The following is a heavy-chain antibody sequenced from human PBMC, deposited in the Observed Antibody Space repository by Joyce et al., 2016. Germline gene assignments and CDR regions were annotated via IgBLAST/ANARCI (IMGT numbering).Heavy chain of an antibody. J-gene: IGHJ5*02. CDR1: GFSFRYFW. Sequence: EVYLVESGGGLVQPGGSLRLSCAASGFSFRYFWMDWVRHAPGKGMEWVAKINEEGSEKNYMDSLRGRFTISIDKAKNSVDLQINSLRVEDTAVYYCTRGSGTGWFDPWGQGTLVTVSS. CDR3: TRGSGTGWFDP. D-gene: IGHD6-13*01. CDR2: INEEGSEK. V-gene: IGHV3-7*03.